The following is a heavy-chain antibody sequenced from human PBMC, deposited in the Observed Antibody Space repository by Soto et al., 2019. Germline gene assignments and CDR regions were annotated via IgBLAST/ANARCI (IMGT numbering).Heavy chain of an antibody. V-gene: IGHV3-9*01. CDR2: ISWNSGSI. D-gene: IGHD6-19*01. CDR3: AKGKSVAVAGPFDI. Sequence: EVQLVESGGGLVQPGRSLRLSCAASGFTFDDYAMHWVRQAPGKGLEWVSGISWNSGSIGYADSVKGRFTISRDNAKNSLYLQMNSLRAEDTALYYCAKGKSVAVAGPFDIWGQGTMVTVSS. J-gene: IGHJ3*02. CDR1: GFTFDDYA.